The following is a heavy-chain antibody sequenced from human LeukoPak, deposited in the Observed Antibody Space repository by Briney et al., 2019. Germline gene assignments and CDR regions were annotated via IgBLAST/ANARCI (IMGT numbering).Heavy chain of an antibody. CDR1: GYTFTSYS. V-gene: IGHV7-4-1*02. D-gene: IGHD3-10*01. CDR2: ITTNTGNP. Sequence: ASVKVSCKASGYTFTSYSMNWVRQAPGQGLEWMGWITTNTGNPTYAQGFTGRFVFSLDTSVSTAYLQISSLKAEDTAVYYCARDTGFSMVRGILFWGQGTLVTVSS. J-gene: IGHJ4*02. CDR3: ARDTGFSMVRGILF.